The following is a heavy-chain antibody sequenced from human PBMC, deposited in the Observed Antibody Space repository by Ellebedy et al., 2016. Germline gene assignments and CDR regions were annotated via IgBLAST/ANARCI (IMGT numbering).Heavy chain of an antibody. Sequence: GESLKISCAASGFTFSDYYMSWIRQAPGKGLEWVSYISSSGSTIYYADSVKGRFTISRDNAKNSLYLQMNSLRAEDTAVYYCAGLGTMVRGVMSLSGMDVWGQGITVTVSS. CDR1: GFTFSDYY. CDR2: ISSSGSTI. D-gene: IGHD3-10*01. V-gene: IGHV3-11*01. CDR3: AGLGTMVRGVMSLSGMDV. J-gene: IGHJ6*02.